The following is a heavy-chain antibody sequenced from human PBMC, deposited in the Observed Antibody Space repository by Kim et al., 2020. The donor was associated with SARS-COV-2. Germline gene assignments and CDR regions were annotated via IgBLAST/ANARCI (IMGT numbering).Heavy chain of an antibody. CDR3: ARHVQYSSSWYLRNHASSLDY. J-gene: IGHJ4*02. V-gene: IGHV4-39*01. CDR2: IYYSGST. Sequence: SETLSLTCTVSGGSISSSSYYWGWIRQPPGKGLEWIGSIYYSGSTYYNPSLKSRVTISVDTSKNQFSLKLSSVTAADTAVYYCARHVQYSSSWYLRNHASSLDYWGQGTLVTVSS. D-gene: IGHD6-13*01. CDR1: GGSISSSSYY.